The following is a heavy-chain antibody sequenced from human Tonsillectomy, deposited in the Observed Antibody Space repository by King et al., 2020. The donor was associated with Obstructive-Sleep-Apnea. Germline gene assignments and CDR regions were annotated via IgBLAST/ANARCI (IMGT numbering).Heavy chain of an antibody. CDR2: ISEDGSNK. Sequence: VQLVESGGGVVQPGRSLRLSCAASGFTFSSYGMHWVRQAPGKGLAWGAVISEDGSNKYYAESVKGRFTISRDNSKNTLYLQMNSLRAEDTAVYYCATYSSTWGGHWGQGTLVTVSS. J-gene: IGHJ4*02. V-gene: IGHV3-30*03. CDR3: ATYSSTWGGH. D-gene: IGHD6-13*01. CDR1: GFTFSSYG.